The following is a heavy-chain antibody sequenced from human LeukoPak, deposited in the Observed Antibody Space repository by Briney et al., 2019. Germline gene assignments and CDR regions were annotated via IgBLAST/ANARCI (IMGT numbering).Heavy chain of an antibody. D-gene: IGHD6-13*01. CDR3: ARTLYIAAAPGGFDY. V-gene: IGHV1-2*02. CDR1: GYTFTGHY. Sequence: ASVKVSCKASGYTFTGHYIHWVRQAPGQGLEWMGWINPKNAGTNYVQKFQGRVTMTRDTSTGTAYMELSRLRSDDSAVYYCARTLYIAAAPGGFDYWGQGTLVAVSS. J-gene: IGHJ4*02. CDR2: INPKNAGT.